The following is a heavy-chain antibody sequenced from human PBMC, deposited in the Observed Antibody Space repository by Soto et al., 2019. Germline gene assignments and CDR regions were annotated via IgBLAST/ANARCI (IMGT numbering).Heavy chain of an antibody. CDR2: ISDSGNTI. V-gene: IGHV3-48*03. CDR1: GFTFSSYE. Sequence: GGSLRLSCAASGFTFSSYEMNWVRQAPGKGLEWVSYISDSGNTIYYADSVKGRFTVSRDNAQNSVYLHMNNLRAEDTAVYYCARDLLHYDFWSGYSAYFYYGMDVWGPGTTVIVSS. D-gene: IGHD3-3*01. CDR3: ARDLLHYDFWSGYSAYFYYGMDV. J-gene: IGHJ6*02.